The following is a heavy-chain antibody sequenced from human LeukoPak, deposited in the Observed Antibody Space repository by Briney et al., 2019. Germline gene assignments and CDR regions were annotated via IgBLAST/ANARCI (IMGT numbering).Heavy chain of an antibody. D-gene: IGHD3-22*01. J-gene: IGHJ4*02. CDR2: INHSGST. CDR3: ARGLGYYDSSGITYYFDY. CDR1: GGSFSGYY. Sequence: SETLSLTCAVYGGSFSGYYWSWIRQPPGKGLEWIGEINHSGSTNYNPSLKSRVTISVDTSKNQFSLKLSSVTAADTAVYYCARGLGYYDSSGITYYFDYWGQGTLVTVSS. V-gene: IGHV4-34*01.